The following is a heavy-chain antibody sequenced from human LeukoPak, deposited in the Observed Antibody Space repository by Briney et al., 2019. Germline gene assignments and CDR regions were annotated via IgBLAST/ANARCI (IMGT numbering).Heavy chain of an antibody. CDR1: RFTLRSCE. D-gene: IGHD3-22*01. V-gene: IGHV3-48*03. Sequence: GGSLRLSCAASRFTLRSCEMNWVRQAPGKGLEWLSYISGSGSSVYYADSVKGRFTVSRDNAKNSLYLEMNSLRAEDTAVYFCARDYYDSSGYYSLDYWGQGTLVTVSS. J-gene: IGHJ4*02. CDR3: ARDYYDSSGYYSLDY. CDR2: ISGSGSSV.